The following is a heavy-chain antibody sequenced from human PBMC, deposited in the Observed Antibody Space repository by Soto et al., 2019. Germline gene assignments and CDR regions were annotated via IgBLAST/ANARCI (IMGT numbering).Heavy chain of an antibody. CDR2: INSDGSST. V-gene: IGHV3-74*01. J-gene: IGHJ6*03. CDR3: ARDAYYGEEYYYYDYYMDV. CDR1: GFTFSSYW. Sequence: EVQLVESGGGLVQPGGSLRLSCAASGFTFSSYWMHWVRQAPGKGLVWVSRINSDGSSTSYADSVKGRFTISRDNAKNTLYLQMNGLGAEDTAVYYCARDAYYGEEYYYYDYYMDVWGKGTTVTVSS. D-gene: IGHD3-22*01.